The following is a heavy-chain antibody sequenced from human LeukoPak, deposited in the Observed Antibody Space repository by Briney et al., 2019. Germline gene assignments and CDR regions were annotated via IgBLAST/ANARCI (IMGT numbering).Heavy chain of an antibody. CDR3: ARDSAEVYAIFDY. CDR1: GYTFTGYY. Sequence: ASVKASCKASGYTFTGYYMHWVRQAPGQGLEWMGWINPNSGGTNYAQKFQGRVTMTRDTSISTAYMELSRLRSDDTAVYYCARDSAEVYAIFDYWGQGTLVTVSS. D-gene: IGHD2-8*01. CDR2: INPNSGGT. J-gene: IGHJ4*02. V-gene: IGHV1-2*02.